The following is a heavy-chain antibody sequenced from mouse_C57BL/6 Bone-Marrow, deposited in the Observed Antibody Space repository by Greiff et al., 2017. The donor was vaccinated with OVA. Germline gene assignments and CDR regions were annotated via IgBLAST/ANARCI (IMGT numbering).Heavy chain of an antibody. CDR3: ARSGYGNLWYFDV. Sequence: VQLQQPGAELVRPGSSVKLSCKASGYTFTSYWMDWVKQRPGQGLEWIGNIYPSDSATHYNQKFKDKATLTVDQSSSTAYMQLSSLTSEESAVYYCARSGYGNLWYFDVWGTGTTVTVAS. J-gene: IGHJ1*03. CDR1: GYTFTSYW. V-gene: IGHV1-61*01. D-gene: IGHD2-1*01. CDR2: IYPSDSAT.